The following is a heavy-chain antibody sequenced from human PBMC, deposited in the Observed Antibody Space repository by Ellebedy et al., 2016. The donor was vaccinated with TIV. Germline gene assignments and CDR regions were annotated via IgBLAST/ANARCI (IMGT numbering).Heavy chain of an antibody. CDR1: GGSISRSTYH. V-gene: IGHV4-39*01. Sequence: GSLRLSCTVSGGSISRSTYHWGWIRQPPGKGLEWIGSIYYSGTTYHNPSLKSRVTISVDTSKNQFSLKLSSVTAADTAVYYCARGPGLHPYYFPTYYYYGMDVWGQGTTVTVSS. CDR3: ARGPGLHPYYFPTYYYYGMDV. J-gene: IGHJ6*02. D-gene: IGHD2/OR15-2a*01. CDR2: IYYSGTT.